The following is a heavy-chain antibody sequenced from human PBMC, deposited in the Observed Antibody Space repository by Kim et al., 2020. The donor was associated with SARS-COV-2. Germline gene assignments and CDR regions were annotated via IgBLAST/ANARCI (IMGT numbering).Heavy chain of an antibody. D-gene: IGHD2-21*02. J-gene: IGHJ4*02. CDR1: GFTFSSYS. V-gene: IGHV3-21*01. CDR3: ARDRAPLWGGYWVHY. Sequence: GGSLRLSCAASGFTFSSYSMNWVRQAPGKGLEWVSSISSSSSYIYYADSVKGRFTISRDNAKNSLYLQMNSLRAEDTAVYYCARDRAPLWGGYWVHYWGQGTLVTVSS. CDR2: ISSSSSYI.